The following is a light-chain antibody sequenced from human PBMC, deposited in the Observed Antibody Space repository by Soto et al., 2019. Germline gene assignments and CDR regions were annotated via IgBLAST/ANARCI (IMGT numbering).Light chain of an antibody. CDR2: DVS. Sequence: QSALTQPRSVSGSPGQSVTISCTGTSSDVGGYNFVSWYQQHPGKAPKLIIYDVSKRPSGVPDRFSGSKSGNTASLTISGLQAEDEADYYCCSYTSSSSLVFGGGTKVTVL. J-gene: IGLJ2*01. V-gene: IGLV2-11*01. CDR3: CSYTSSSSLV. CDR1: SSDVGGYNF.